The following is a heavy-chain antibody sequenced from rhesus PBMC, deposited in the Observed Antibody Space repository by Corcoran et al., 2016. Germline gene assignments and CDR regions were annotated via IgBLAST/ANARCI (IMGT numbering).Heavy chain of an antibody. Sequence: QVQLQESGPGVVKPSETLSLTCAVSGGSISDSYRWSWIRQPPGKGLEWIGSISGSSTCTHYNPSRKIRFTSSIDTSKNHFLLELSSVTAADTSVDYCSSVSGSYMHFEFWAHGALVTVSS. CDR1: GGSISDSYR. V-gene: IGHV4S10*01. CDR3: SSVSGSYMHFEF. D-gene: IGHD1-44*02. J-gene: IGHJ1*01. CDR2: ISGSSTCT.